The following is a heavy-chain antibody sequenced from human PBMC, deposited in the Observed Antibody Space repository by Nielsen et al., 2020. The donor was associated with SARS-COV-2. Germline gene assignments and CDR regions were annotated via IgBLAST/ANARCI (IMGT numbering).Heavy chain of an antibody. J-gene: IGHJ4*02. CDR2: ISSSSSYI. Sequence: GESLKISCAASGFTFSSYSMNWVRQAPGKGLEWVSSISSSSSYIYYADSVKGRFTISRDNSKNTLYLQMNSLRAEDTAVYYCAREGRSNYGFFDYWGQGTLVTVSS. V-gene: IGHV3-21*01. CDR3: AREGRSNYGFFDY. D-gene: IGHD4-11*01. CDR1: GFTFSSYS.